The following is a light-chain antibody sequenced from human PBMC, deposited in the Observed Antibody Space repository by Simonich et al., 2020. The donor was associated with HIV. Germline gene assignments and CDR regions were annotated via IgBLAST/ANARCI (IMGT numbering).Light chain of an antibody. Sequence: QSALTQPASVSGSPGPSITISCTGTNSDVGGYNYVSLYQQHPGKAPQLLLYDVSKRPSGVSNRFAGSKSGNTASLTISGLQAEDEADYYCSSYTSSSTLVFGGGTKLTVL. CDR1: NSDVGGYNY. CDR2: DVS. CDR3: SSYTSSSTLV. V-gene: IGLV2-14*01. J-gene: IGLJ3*02.